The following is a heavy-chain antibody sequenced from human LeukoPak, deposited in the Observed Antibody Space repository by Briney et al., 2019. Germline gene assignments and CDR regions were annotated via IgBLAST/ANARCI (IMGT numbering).Heavy chain of an antibody. CDR3: AKEYCGGGSCYLGTFDY. J-gene: IGHJ4*02. Sequence: QAGGSLRLSCAASGFTFDDYAMHWVRQAPGKGLEWVSGISWNSGSIGYADSVKGRFTISRDNAKNSLYLQMNSLRAEDTALYYCAKEYCGGGSCYLGTFDYWGQGTLVTVSS. D-gene: IGHD2-15*01. V-gene: IGHV3-9*01. CDR2: ISWNSGSI. CDR1: GFTFDDYA.